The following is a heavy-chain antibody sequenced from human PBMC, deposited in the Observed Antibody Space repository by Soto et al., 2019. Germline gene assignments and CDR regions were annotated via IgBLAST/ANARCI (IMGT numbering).Heavy chain of an antibody. CDR1: GFTFSSYS. CDR3: ARAPPLLYSAFDI. CDR2: ISSSSSYI. D-gene: IGHD1-26*01. V-gene: IGHV3-21*01. J-gene: IGHJ3*02. Sequence: EVQLVESGGGLVKPGGSLRLSCAASGFTFSSYSMNWVRQAPGKGLEWVSSISSSSSYIYYADSVKGRFTISRDNAKKSLYLQMNSLRAEDTAVYYCARAPPLLYSAFDIWGQGTMVTVSS.